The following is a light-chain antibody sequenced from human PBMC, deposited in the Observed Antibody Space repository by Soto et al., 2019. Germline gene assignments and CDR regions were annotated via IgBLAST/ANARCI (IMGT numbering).Light chain of an antibody. CDR3: QQYAASPRT. Sequence: EIVLTQSPGTLSLSPRERATLSCSASQSVNDNYLAWYQHKTGQAPRLLIYGASSRAPGIPDRFSGSGSGTDFTLTISRLEPEDFAIYYLQQYAASPRTFGQGTQVEVK. CDR1: QSVNDNY. CDR2: GAS. J-gene: IGKJ1*01. V-gene: IGKV3-20*01.